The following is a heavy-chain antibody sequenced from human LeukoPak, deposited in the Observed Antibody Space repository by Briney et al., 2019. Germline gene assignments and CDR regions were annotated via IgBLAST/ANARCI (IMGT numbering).Heavy chain of an antibody. Sequence: SETLSLTCTVSGGSISPYYWSWIRQPPGKGLQWIGHIYYSGSTNYSPSLKSRVTISVDTSQNQFSLKLSSVTAADTAVYYCARHRVEASDFDYWGQGTLVTVSS. D-gene: IGHD3-10*01. J-gene: IGHJ4*02. CDR2: IYYSGST. V-gene: IGHV4-59*08. CDR3: ARHRVEASDFDY. CDR1: GGSISPYY.